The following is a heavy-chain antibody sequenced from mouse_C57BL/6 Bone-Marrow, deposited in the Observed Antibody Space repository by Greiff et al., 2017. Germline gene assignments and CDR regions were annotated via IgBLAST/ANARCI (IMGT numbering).Heavy chain of an antibody. CDR1: GYAFSSSW. V-gene: IGHV1-82*01. CDR3: ATYDYSWFAY. D-gene: IGHD2-4*01. J-gene: IGHJ3*01. Sequence: QVQLQQSGPELVKPGASVKISCKASGYAFSSSWMNWVKQRPGKGLEWIGRIYPGDGDTNYNGKFKGKATLTADKSSSTAYMQLRSLTSEDSAVYFCATYDYSWFAYWGQGTLVTVSA. CDR2: IYPGDGDT.